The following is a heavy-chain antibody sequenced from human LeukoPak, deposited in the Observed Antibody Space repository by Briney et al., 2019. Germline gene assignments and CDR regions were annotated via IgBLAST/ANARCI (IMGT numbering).Heavy chain of an antibody. CDR2: FYPGGSDT. V-gene: IGHV5-51*01. Sequence: GESLKISCKGSGYSFTSYWLGWVRQIPGKGLEWMGIFYPGGSDTRYSPSFQGQVTISADKSISTAYLQWSSLKASDTAMYYCARHSPQLLEWGGNWFDPWGQGTLVTVSS. J-gene: IGHJ5*02. CDR1: GYSFTSYW. CDR3: ARHSPQLLEWGGNWFDP. D-gene: IGHD2-2*01.